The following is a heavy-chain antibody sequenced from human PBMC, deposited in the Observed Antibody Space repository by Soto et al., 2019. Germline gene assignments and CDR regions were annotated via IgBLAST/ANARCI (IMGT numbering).Heavy chain of an antibody. CDR3: ARGYYGSGSYYNFGWFDP. V-gene: IGHV4-38-2*01. CDR1: GYSISSGHY. CDR2: IFHSGST. J-gene: IGHJ5*02. Sequence: SETLSLTCAVSGYSISSGHYWGWIRQPPGKGLEWIGSIFHSGSTYYNPSLKSRVTISLDTSKNQFSLKLRSVTAADTAVYYCARGYYGSGSYYNFGWFDPWGKGTLVTVSS. D-gene: IGHD3-10*01.